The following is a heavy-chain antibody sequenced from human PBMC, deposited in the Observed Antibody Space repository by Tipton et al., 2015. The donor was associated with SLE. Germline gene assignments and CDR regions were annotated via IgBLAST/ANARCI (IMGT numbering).Heavy chain of an antibody. CDR3: AELSTADAFDV. D-gene: IGHD5/OR15-5a*01. Sequence: SLRLSCRGSGFTFRSYAINWVRQTPGKGLEWVSGVSGSGLSTDYADSVKGRFTISRDNSKEIVYLQMNSLRAEDTAIYYCAELSTADAFDVWGQGAMVIVSS. V-gene: IGHV3-23*01. CDR1: GFTFRSYA. J-gene: IGHJ3*01. CDR2: VSGSGLST.